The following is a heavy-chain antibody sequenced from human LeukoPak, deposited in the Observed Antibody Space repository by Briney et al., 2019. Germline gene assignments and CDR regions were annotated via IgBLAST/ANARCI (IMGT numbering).Heavy chain of an antibody. V-gene: IGHV3-30*04. J-gene: IGHJ6*04. CDR3: AELGITMIGGV. Sequence: PGRSLRLSCAASGFTFSSYVMHWVRQAPGMGLEWVAIISYDGSNEYYADSVKGRFTISRDNAKNSLYLQMNSLRAEDTAVYYCAELGITMIGGVWGKGTTVTISS. CDR1: GFTFSSYV. D-gene: IGHD3-10*02. CDR2: ISYDGSNE.